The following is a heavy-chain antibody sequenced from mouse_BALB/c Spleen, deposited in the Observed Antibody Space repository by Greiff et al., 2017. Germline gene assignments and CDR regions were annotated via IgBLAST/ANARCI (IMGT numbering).Heavy chain of an antibody. CDR3: ARWDVYAMDY. D-gene: IGHD4-1*01. J-gene: IGHJ4*01. CDR2: IDPANGNT. CDR1: GFNIKDTY. V-gene: IGHV14-3*02. Sequence: EVHLVESGAELVKPGASVKLSCTASGFNIKDTYMHWVKQRPEQGLEWIGRIDPANGNTKYDPKFQGKATITADTSSNTAYLQLSSLTSEDTAVYYCARWDVYAMDYWGQGTSVTVSA.